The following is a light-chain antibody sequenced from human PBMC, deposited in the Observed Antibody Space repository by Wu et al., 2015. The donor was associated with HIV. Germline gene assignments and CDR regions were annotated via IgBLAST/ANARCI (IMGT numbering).Light chain of an antibody. J-gene: IGKJ5*01. CDR2: DTS. Sequence: SCRASXSVGQVLSLVPTKNPRPRLPRLLIYDTSNRATGIPARFSGSGSGTDFTLTISSLEPEDFAVYYCQQRLDWPPITFGQGTRLEIK. CDR1: XSVGQV. CDR3: QQRLDWPPIT. V-gene: IGKV3-11*01.